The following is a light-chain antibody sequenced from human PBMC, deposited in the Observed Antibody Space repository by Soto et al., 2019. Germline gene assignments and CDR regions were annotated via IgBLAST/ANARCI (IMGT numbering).Light chain of an antibody. Sequence: EVVLTQYPGTLSLSAGARATLSCRASRSVSSNYLGWYQQKPRQAPRLLIYAVSTRATGVPARFSSTVSGTDFTLPISSLKSDDFCVYDCQQYKDWPPLPFDGVTKVDI. CDR2: AVS. CDR1: RSVSSN. V-gene: IGKV3-15*01. CDR3: QQYKDWPPLP. J-gene: IGKJ4*01.